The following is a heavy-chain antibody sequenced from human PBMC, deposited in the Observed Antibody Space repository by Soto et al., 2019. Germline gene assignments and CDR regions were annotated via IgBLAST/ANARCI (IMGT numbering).Heavy chain of an antibody. Sequence: QVRLQESGPGLVKPSETLSLTCTISGDSISAYYWSWIRQPPGKELEWIGYINYSGNTNRNPSLKDRVTISIDTSKNELSLTLSSVTAADTAVYYCARNRGYSYGPVGSAFDYWGQGTLVTVSS. CDR1: GDSISAYY. CDR2: INYSGNT. V-gene: IGHV4-59*08. J-gene: IGHJ4*02. CDR3: ARNRGYSYGPVGSAFDY. D-gene: IGHD5-18*01.